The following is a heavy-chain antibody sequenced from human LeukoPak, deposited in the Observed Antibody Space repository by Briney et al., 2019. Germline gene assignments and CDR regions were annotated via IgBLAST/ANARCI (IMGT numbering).Heavy chain of an antibody. D-gene: IGHD3-9*01. CDR3: ASPLTGYLGNWFDP. CDR2: IYYSGST. CDR1: GGSVSSGSYY. J-gene: IGHJ5*02. Sequence: SETLSLTCTVSGGSVSSGSYYWSWIRQPPGKGLEWIGYIYYSGSTNYNPSLKSRVTISVDTSKNQFSLKLSSVTAADTAVYYCASPLTGYLGNWFDPWGQGTLVTVSS. V-gene: IGHV4-61*01.